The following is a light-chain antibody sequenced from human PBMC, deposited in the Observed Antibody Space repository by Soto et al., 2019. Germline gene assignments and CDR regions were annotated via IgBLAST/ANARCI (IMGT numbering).Light chain of an antibody. V-gene: IGLV2-8*01. J-gene: IGLJ2*01. CDR2: EVN. CDR3: SSYADSNDLI. CDR1: SSDVGRYKY. Sequence: QSALTQPPSASGSLGQSVTISCTGTSSDVGRYKYVSWYQQRPGKAPKLIIYEVNKRPSGVPDRFSGSKSGNTASLTVSGLQAEDEVEYYCSSYADSNDLIFGGGTKVTVL.